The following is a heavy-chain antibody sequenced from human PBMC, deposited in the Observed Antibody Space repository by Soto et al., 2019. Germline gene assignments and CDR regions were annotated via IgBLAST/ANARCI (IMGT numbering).Heavy chain of an antibody. D-gene: IGHD2-2*01. Sequence: QITLKESGPTLVKPTQTLTLTCTFSGFSLSSIGVGVGWIRQPPGKALEWLGILYWDDDKHYSPSLKSTISIAKDTSKEHVVLTLTNMDPVDTAPYYCAHTIVVVPTAHDAFDVWGQGKMVTVSS. CDR1: GFSLSSIGVG. CDR2: LYWDDDK. CDR3: AHTIVVVPTAHDAFDV. V-gene: IGHV2-5*02. J-gene: IGHJ3*01.